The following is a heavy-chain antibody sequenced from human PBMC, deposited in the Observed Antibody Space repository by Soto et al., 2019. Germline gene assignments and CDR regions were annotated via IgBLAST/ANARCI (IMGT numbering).Heavy chain of an antibody. J-gene: IGHJ3*02. D-gene: IGHD5-12*01. CDR3: ARDSRRWLGDAFDI. CDR1: GGSISSYY. CDR2: IYYSGST. V-gene: IGHV4-59*01. Sequence: SPTLSLTWTVSGGSISSYYWSWIRQPPGKGLEWIGYIYYSGSTNYNPSLKRRVTISVDTSKNQFSLKLSSVTAADTAVYYCARDSRRWLGDAFDIWGQGTMVTVS.